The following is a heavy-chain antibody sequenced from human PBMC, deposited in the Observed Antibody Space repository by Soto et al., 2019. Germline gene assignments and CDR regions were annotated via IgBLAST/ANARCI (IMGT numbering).Heavy chain of an antibody. V-gene: IGHV1-69*02. CDR2: IVPTREIT. Sequence: QGQLVQSGAEVKKPGSSVKVSCKASGGTFSSFTLTWVRQAPGQGLEWLGRIVPTREITNYARRFQGRPTITADKSTGTVNLELRSLGLADTAVYYGATKGPNIRDAPMGGKVMDVGGQGTTVSVAS. CDR3: ATKGPNIRDAPMGGKVMDV. J-gene: IGHJ6*02. D-gene: IGHD3-16*01. CDR1: GGTFSSFT.